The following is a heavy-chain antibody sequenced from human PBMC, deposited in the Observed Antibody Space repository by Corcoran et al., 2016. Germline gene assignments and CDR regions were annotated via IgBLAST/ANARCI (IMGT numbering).Heavy chain of an antibody. CDR3: ARAYYGDYNHAWDYYYGMDV. J-gene: IGHJ6*02. D-gene: IGHD4-17*01. Sequence: QVQLVESGGGVVQPGRSLRLSCAASGFTFSSYGMHWVRQAPGKGLEWVAVIWYDGSNKYYADSVKGRFTISRDNSKNTLYLQMNSLRAEDTAVYNCARAYYGDYNHAWDYYYGMDVWGQGTTVTVSS. CDR2: IWYDGSNK. CDR1: GFTFSSYG. V-gene: IGHV3-33*01.